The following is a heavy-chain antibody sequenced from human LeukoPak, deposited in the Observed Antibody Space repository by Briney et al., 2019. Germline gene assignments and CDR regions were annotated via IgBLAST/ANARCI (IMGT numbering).Heavy chain of an antibody. J-gene: IGHJ6*03. CDR1: GFTFSSYA. CDR3: AREKYYYGSGSYYNTYYYYMDV. Sequence: PGGSLRLSCAASGFTFSSYAMHWVRQAPGKGLEWVAVISYDGSNKYYADSVKGRFTISRDNSKNTLYLQMNSLRAEDTAVYYCAREKYYYGSGSYYNTYYYYMDVWGKGTTVTVSS. D-gene: IGHD3-10*01. CDR2: ISYDGSNK. V-gene: IGHV3-30*04.